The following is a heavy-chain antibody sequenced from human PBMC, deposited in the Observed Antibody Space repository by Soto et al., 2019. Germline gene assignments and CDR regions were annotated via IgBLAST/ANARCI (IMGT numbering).Heavy chain of an antibody. V-gene: IGHV4-4*02. D-gene: IGHD2-15*01. Sequence: SETLSLTCAVSGGSISTSVWWTWVRQPPGKGLEWIGEIFHSRSINYNPSLQNRVTISADSSQSQFSLKLTSLTAADTALYYCATRSTPQDLFEVWGQGTMVPVSS. CDR1: GGSISTSVW. CDR3: ATRSTPQDLFEV. CDR2: IFHSRSI. J-gene: IGHJ3*01.